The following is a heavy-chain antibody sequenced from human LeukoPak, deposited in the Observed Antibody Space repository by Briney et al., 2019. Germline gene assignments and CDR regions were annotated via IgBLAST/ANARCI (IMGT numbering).Heavy chain of an antibody. CDR3: ARGGSDTAMAHDY. CDR1: GFTFSNHW. Sequence: GGSLRLSCAASGFTFSNHWMHWVRHAPGKGLMWVSRINRGGSRTDYADSVKGRFTISRDDAKNTLYLQMNSLRAEDTAVYFCARGGSDTAMAHDYWGQGTLVTVSS. J-gene: IGHJ4*02. CDR2: INRGGSRT. D-gene: IGHD5-18*01. V-gene: IGHV3-74*01.